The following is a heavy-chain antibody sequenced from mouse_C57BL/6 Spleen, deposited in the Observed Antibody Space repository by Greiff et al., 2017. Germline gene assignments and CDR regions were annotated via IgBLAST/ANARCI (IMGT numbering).Heavy chain of an antibody. J-gene: IGHJ4*01. Sequence: EVKVVESGGGLVQPKGSLKLSCAASGFTFNTYAMHWVRQAPGKGLEWVARIRSKSSNYATYYADSVKDRFTISRDDSQSMLYLQMNNLKTEDTAMYYCVREGRQEVGHALYYYAMDYWGQGTSVTVSS. CDR3: VREGRQEVGHALYYYAMDY. CDR1: GFTFNTYA. V-gene: IGHV10-3*01. D-gene: IGHD3-2*01. CDR2: IRSKSSNYAT.